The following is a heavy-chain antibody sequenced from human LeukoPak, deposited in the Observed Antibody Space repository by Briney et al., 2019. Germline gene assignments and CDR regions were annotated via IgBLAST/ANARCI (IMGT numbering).Heavy chain of an antibody. J-gene: IGHJ5*02. CDR1: GGSISSYY. D-gene: IGHD4-17*01. V-gene: IGHV4-59*01. CDR3: ARAFDYDDQPNWFDP. CDR2: IYNSGRT. Sequence: SETLSLTCTVSGGSISSYYWSWIRQPPGKGLEWIGYIYNSGRTDYNPSLKSRVTISVDTSKKQFSLKLTSVTAADTAVYYCARAFDYDDQPNWFDPWGQGTLVTVSS.